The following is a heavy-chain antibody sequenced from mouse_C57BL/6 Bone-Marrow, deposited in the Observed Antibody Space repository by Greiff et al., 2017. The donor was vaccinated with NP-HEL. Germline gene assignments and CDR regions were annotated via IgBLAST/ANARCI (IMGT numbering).Heavy chain of an antibody. V-gene: IGHV1-15*01. CDR2: IDPETGGT. Sequence: QVQLKQSGAELVRPGASVTLSCKASGYTFTDYEMHWVKQTPVHGLEWIGAIDPETGGTAYNQKFKGKAILTADKSSSTAYMELRSLTSEDSAVYYCTRNYDGYYVPFAYWGQGTLVTVSA. J-gene: IGHJ3*01. D-gene: IGHD2-3*01. CDR1: GYTFTDYE. CDR3: TRNYDGYYVPFAY.